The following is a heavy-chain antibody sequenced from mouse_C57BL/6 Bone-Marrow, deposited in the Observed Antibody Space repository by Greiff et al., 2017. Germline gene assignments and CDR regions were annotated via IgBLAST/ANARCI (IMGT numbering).Heavy chain of an antibody. CDR3: AREDSSGYSFAD. D-gene: IGHD3-2*02. J-gene: IGHJ3*01. Sequence: VQLQQPGAELVRPGSSVKLSCKASGYTFTSYWMHWVKQRPIQGLEWIGNIDPSDSEPHYTQQFKDKATLTVDKSSSTAYMQLSSLTSVDSAVFDCAREDSSGYSFADWGQGTLVTVSA. V-gene: IGHV1-52*01. CDR2: IDPSDSEP. CDR1: GYTFTSYW.